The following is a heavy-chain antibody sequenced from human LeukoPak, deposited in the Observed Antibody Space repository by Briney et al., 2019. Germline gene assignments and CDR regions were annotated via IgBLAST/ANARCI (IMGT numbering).Heavy chain of an antibody. CDR3: TSMITFGGVIVRDY. V-gene: IGHV3-49*04. CDR1: GFTFGDYA. CDR2: IRSKAYGGTT. J-gene: IGHJ4*02. D-gene: IGHD3-16*02. Sequence: PGGSLRLSCTASGFTFGDYAMSWVRQAPGKGLEWVGFIRSKAYGGTTEYAASVKGRFTISRDDSESIAYLQMNSLKTEDTAVYYCTSMITFGGVIVRDYWGQGTLVTVSS.